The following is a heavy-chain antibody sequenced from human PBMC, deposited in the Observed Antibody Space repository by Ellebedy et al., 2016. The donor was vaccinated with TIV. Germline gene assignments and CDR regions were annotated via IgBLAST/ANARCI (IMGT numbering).Heavy chain of an antibody. CDR2: IYSGGST. Sequence: GGSLRLSCAASGFTVSSNYMSWVRQAPGKGLEWVSVIYSGGSTYYADSVKGRFTISRDNSKNTLYLQMNSLRAEDTAVYYCARDRRFDSTPYYYYGMDVWGQGTTVTVSS. D-gene: IGHD3-9*01. V-gene: IGHV3-66*01. J-gene: IGHJ6*02. CDR1: GFTVSSNY. CDR3: ARDRRFDSTPYYYYGMDV.